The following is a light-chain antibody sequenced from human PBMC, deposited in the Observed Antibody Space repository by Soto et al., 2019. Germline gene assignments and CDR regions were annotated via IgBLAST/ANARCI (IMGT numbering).Light chain of an antibody. CDR3: GTWDSSLSAVV. CDR2: DND. Sequence: QSVLTQPPSVSGAPGQKVTISCSGSSSNIGNNYVSWYQQLPGTTPKLLIYDNDKRPSGIPDRFSGSKSGTSATLVITGLQAEDEADYYCGTWDSSLSAVVFGGGTKLTVL. CDR1: SSNIGNNY. V-gene: IGLV1-51*01. J-gene: IGLJ2*01.